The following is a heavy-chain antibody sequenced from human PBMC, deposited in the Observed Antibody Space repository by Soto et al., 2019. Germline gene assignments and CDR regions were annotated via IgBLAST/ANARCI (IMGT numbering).Heavy chain of an antibody. J-gene: IGHJ4*02. CDR3: ERGPYQWLVRSYFDY. D-gene: IGHD6-19*01. CDR2: IYYSGST. CDR1: GGSISSYY. Sequence: SETLSLTCTVSGGSISSYYWSWVRQPPGKGLEWIGYIYYSGSTNYNPSLKSRVTISVDTSKNQFSLKLSSVTAADTAVYYCERGPYQWLVRSYFDYWGQGTLVTVSS. V-gene: IGHV4-59*01.